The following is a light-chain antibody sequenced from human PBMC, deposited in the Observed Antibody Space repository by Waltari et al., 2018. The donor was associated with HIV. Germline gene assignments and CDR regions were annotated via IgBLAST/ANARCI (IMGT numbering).Light chain of an antibody. J-gene: IGLJ3*02. Sequence: SYELTQPLSVSVALGQAARITCGGNNIGDKNVHWYQQRPGQAPVLVIYKDTNRPSGIPERFSASNSGNTATLTISRAQAGDEADYYGHVWDSNTVVFGGGTKLTVL. CDR3: HVWDSNTVV. CDR2: KDT. CDR1: NIGDKN. V-gene: IGLV3-9*01.